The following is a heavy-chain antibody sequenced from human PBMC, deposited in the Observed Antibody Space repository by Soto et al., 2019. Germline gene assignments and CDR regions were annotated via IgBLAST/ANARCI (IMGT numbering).Heavy chain of an antibody. Sequence: QVQLVESGGGVVQPGRSLRLSCAASGFTFSTYGMHWVRQAPGKGLEWVAVISDDGSNKYYADSVKGRFTISRDNSKNTLYLKMNSLRAEDTAVYYCAKDHSDWTIGSWGQGTLVTVSS. V-gene: IGHV3-30*18. CDR3: AKDHSDWTIGS. CDR2: ISDDGSNK. D-gene: IGHD3-9*01. J-gene: IGHJ4*02. CDR1: GFTFSTYG.